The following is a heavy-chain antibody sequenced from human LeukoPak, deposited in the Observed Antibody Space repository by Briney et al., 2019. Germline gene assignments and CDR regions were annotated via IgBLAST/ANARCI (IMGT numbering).Heavy chain of an antibody. CDR1: GGSFSGYY. V-gene: IGHV4-34*01. CDR3: ARALGYCGGDCWFDP. D-gene: IGHD2-21*02. J-gene: IGHJ5*02. CDR2: INHSGST. Sequence: SETLSLTCAVYGGSFSGYYWSWIRQPPGKGLEWIGEINHSGSTNYNPSLKSRVTISVDTSKNQFSLKLSSVTAADTAVYYCARALGYCGGDCWFDPWGQGTLVTVSS.